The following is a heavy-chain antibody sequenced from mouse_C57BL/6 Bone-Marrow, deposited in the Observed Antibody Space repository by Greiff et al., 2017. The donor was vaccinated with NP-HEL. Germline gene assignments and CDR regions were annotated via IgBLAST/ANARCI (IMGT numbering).Heavy chain of an antibody. D-gene: IGHD1-1*01. CDR1: GFTFSSYG. Sequence: EVQLVESGGDLVKPGGSLKLSCAASGFTFSSYGMSWVRQTPDKRLEWVATISSGGSYTYYPDSVKGRFTISRDNAKNTLYLQMSSLKSEDTAMYYCARHGYGTYFDYWGQGTTLTVSS. CDR3: ARHGYGTYFDY. V-gene: IGHV5-6*01. J-gene: IGHJ2*01. CDR2: ISSGGSYT.